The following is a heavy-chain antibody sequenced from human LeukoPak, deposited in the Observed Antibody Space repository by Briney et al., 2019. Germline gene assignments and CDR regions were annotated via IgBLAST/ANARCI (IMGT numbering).Heavy chain of an antibody. D-gene: IGHD6-13*01. V-gene: IGHV3-23*01. CDR1: GFTFSSYA. Sequence: QPGGSLRLSCAASGFTFSSYAMSWVRQAPGKGLEWVSAISGSGGSTYYADSVKGRFTISRDNSKNTLYLQMNSLRAEDTAVYYCAKDLGQQLVLLLNWFDPWGQGTLVTVSS. CDR2: ISGSGGST. CDR3: AKDLGQQLVLLLNWFDP. J-gene: IGHJ5*02.